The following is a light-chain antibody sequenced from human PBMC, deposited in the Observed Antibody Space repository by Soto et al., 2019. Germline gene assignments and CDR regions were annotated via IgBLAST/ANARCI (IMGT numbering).Light chain of an antibody. V-gene: IGKV3-15*01. J-gene: IGKJ3*01. Sequence: EIVMTQSPATLSVSPGERATLSCRASQSVSSNLAWYQQKPGQAPRLLIYVASTMATGIPARFSGSGSGTEFNLTISSLQSGDFAVYYCQQYNNWPFTFGPGTKVDIK. CDR2: VAS. CDR3: QQYNNWPFT. CDR1: QSVSSN.